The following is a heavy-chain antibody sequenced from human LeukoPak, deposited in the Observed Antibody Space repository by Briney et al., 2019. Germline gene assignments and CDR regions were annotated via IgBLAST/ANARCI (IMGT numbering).Heavy chain of an antibody. D-gene: IGHD1-26*01. J-gene: IGHJ1*01. V-gene: IGHV1-2*02. Sequence: GASVKVSCKASGYTFTGYYMHWVRQAPGQGLEWMGWINLNSGDTNSAQKFQGRVTMTRDTSISTAYMELSRLRSDDTAVYYCATSIVGLTYDEHFQHWGQGTLVTVSS. CDR2: INLNSGDT. CDR1: GYTFTGYY. CDR3: ATSIVGLTYDEHFQH.